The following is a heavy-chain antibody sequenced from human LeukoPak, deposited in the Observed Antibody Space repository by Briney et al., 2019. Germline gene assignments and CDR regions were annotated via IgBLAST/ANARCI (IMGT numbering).Heavy chain of an antibody. CDR1: GYTFNSYY. J-gene: IGHJ4*02. CDR3: ARVSGGSYFRFDY. V-gene: IGHV1-46*02. Sequence: ASVKVSCKASGYTFNSYYMHWVRQAPGQGLEWMGIINPSCGITSYAQKFQGRVTMTRDTSTSTVYMELSSLRSEDTAVYYCARVSGGSYFRFDYWGQGTLVTVSS. CDR2: INPSCGIT. D-gene: IGHD1-26*01.